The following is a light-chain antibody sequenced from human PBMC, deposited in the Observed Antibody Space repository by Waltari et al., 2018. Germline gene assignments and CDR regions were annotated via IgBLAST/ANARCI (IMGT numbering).Light chain of an antibody. CDR3: QQHNNFPFT. Sequence: DIQMTQSPPSLSASVGDRSTITCQASQDIGDYLNWYQQKPGKAPQVLIYDGSNLETGVPPRFSGSGSGTDFSLTISSLQPEDIGTYFCQQHNNFPFTFGPGTKVDIK. J-gene: IGKJ3*01. CDR2: DGS. CDR1: QDIGDY. V-gene: IGKV1-33*01.